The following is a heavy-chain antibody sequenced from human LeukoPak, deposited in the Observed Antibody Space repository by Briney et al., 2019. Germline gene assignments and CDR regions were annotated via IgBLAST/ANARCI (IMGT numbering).Heavy chain of an antibody. CDR2: VYPGDSDT. CDR3: ARQEAGELDAFDI. J-gene: IGHJ3*02. Sequence: GESLKISCKGSGYSFTTYWIGWVRQMPGKGLEWIGIVYPGDSDTRYSPSFQGQVTISADKSISTAYLQWSSLKASDTAMYYCARQEAGELDAFDIWGQGTMVIVSS. V-gene: IGHV5-51*01. D-gene: IGHD7-27*01. CDR1: GYSFTTYW.